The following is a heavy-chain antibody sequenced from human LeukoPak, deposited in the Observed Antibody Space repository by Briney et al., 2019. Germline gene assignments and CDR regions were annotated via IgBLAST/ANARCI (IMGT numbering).Heavy chain of an antibody. D-gene: IGHD1-26*01. CDR2: MNPNSGNT. J-gene: IGHJ5*02. V-gene: IGHV1-8*01. CDR1: GYTFTSYD. Sequence: GASVKVSCKASGYTFTSYDINWVRQATGQGLEWMGWMNPNSGNTGYAQKFQGRVTMTRNTSISTAYMELSSLRSEDTAVYYCAKAPRSSGASENNWFDPWGQGTLVTVSS. CDR3: AKAPRSSGASENNWFDP.